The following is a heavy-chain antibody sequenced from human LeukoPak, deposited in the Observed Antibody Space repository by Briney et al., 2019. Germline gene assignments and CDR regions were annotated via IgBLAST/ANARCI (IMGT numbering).Heavy chain of an antibody. J-gene: IGHJ5*02. V-gene: IGHV3-66*01. CDR2: IYTDGST. D-gene: IGHD3-10*01. CDR1: GFNVSSNY. Sequence: GSLRLTCAASGFNVSSNYMSWVRQAPGKGLEWVSVIYTDGSTYYADSVKGRFTISRDISKNTLCFQMNSLRAEDTAVYYCARDLYFGDLLGGVDPWGQGTLVTVSS. CDR3: ARDLYFGDLLGGVDP.